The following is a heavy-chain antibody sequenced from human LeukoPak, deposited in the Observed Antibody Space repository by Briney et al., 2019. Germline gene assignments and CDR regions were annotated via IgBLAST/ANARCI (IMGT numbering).Heavy chain of an antibody. CDR2: ISGSGGST. CDR1: GFTFSSYA. J-gene: IGHJ6*02. V-gene: IGHV3-23*01. D-gene: IGHD3-9*01. CDR3: ASELRYFDWLPTSYGMDV. Sequence: GGSLRLSCAASGFTFSSYAMSWVRQAPGKGLEWVSAISGSGGSTYYADSVKGRFTISRDNSKNTLYLQMNSLRAEDTAVYYCASELRYFDWLPTSYGMDVWGQGTTVTVSS.